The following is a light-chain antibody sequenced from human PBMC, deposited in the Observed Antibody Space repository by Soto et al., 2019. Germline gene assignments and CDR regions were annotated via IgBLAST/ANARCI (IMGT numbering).Light chain of an antibody. V-gene: IGKV1-5*01. CDR2: DAS. Sequence: DIQMTQSPSTLSASVGDTVTVTCRASQSVSGWLAWYQQKPGEAPKLLIYDASALPRGAPSRFSGSGSGTKFTLTIASMQPDDFATYYFQQYETFSGTFGPGTKVDIK. J-gene: IGKJ1*01. CDR1: QSVSGW. CDR3: QQYETFSGT.